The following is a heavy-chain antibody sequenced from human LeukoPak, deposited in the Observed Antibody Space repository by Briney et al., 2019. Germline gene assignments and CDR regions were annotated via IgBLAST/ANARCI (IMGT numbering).Heavy chain of an antibody. V-gene: IGHV4-34*01. CDR2: INHSGST. CDR1: GGSFSGYY. D-gene: IGHD3-10*01. Sequence: SETLSLTCAVYGGSFSGYYWSWIRQPPGKGLEWIGEINHSGSTNTNPSLKSRVTISVDTSKNQLSLKLSSVTAADTAVYYCARGRYYYGSGGYFDYWGQGTLVTVSS. CDR3: ARGRYYYGSGGYFDY. J-gene: IGHJ4*02.